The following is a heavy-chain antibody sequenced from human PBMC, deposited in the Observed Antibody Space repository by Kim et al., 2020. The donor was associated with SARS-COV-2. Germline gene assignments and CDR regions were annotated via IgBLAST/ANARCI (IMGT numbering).Heavy chain of an antibody. V-gene: IGHV1-8*01. Sequence: ASEKVSCKASGYTFTSYDINWVRQATGQGLEWMGWMNPNSGNTGYAQKFQGRVTMTRNTSISTAYMELSSLRSEDTAVYYCARVEVLATVTMYYYGMDVWGQGTTVTISS. CDR1: GYTFTSYD. J-gene: IGHJ6*02. D-gene: IGHD4-17*01. CDR2: MNPNSGNT. CDR3: ARVEVLATVTMYYYGMDV.